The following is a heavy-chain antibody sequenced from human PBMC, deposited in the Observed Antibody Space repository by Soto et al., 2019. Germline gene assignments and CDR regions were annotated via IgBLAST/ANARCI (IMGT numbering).Heavy chain of an antibody. CDR1: GGSFSGYY. CDR2: INHSGST. CDR3: ARPVGGYYYYYMDV. V-gene: IGHV4-34*01. Sequence: SETLSLTCAVYGGSFSGYYWSWIRQPPGKGLEWIGEINHSGSTNYNPSLKSRVTISVDTSKNQFSLKLSSVTAADTAVYYCARPVGGYYYYYMDVWGKGTTVTVSS. J-gene: IGHJ6*03. D-gene: IGHD3-16*01.